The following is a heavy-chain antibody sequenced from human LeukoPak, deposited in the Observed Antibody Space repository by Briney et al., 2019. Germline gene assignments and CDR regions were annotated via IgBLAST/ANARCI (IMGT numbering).Heavy chain of an antibody. V-gene: IGHV3-53*01. D-gene: IGHD6-13*01. J-gene: IGHJ4*02. CDR1: GFSFSNNY. CDR3: ARDPPGVAASGTYY. CDR2: IYSRGGT. Sequence: PGGSLRLSCAVSGFSFSNNYMNWVRQAPGKGLEWVSLIYSRGGTSYADSVKGRFTTSRDSSKNTLFLQMNSLRVEDTAVYYCARDPPGVAASGTYYWGQGTLVTVSS.